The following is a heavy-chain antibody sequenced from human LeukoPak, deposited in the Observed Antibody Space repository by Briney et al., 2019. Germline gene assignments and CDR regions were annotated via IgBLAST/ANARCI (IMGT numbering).Heavy chain of an antibody. Sequence: PGRSLRLSCAASGFTFDDYAMHWVRQVPGKGLEWVAGISWNGGIIGSADSVKGRFTISRDNAKHSLSLQMNSLRAEDTALYYCATDHGSGFYYFDYWGQGTLVTVSS. J-gene: IGHJ4*02. D-gene: IGHD6-19*01. CDR3: ATDHGSGFYYFDY. CDR1: GFTFDDYA. CDR2: ISWNGGII. V-gene: IGHV3-9*01.